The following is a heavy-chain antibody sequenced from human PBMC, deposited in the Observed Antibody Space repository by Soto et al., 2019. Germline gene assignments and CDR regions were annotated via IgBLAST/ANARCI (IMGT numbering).Heavy chain of an antibody. Sequence: GGSLRLSCAASGFICSSYDMSWVRQAPGKGLEWVSTILIDGRTFYVDSVKGRFTISRDNSKNTVYLQMNSLTAGDTALYYCAKATATGGGAFDICGQGTMVTVSS. V-gene: IGHV3-23*01. CDR3: AKATATGGGAFDI. CDR1: GFICSSYD. J-gene: IGHJ3*02. CDR2: ILIDGRT. D-gene: IGHD2-8*02.